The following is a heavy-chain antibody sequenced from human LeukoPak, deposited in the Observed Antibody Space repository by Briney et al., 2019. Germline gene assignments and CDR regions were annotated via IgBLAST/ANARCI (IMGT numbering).Heavy chain of an antibody. CDR2: ISGSGGST. J-gene: IGHJ4*02. CDR3: AKPSSIRITMIVVDPFDY. D-gene: IGHD3-22*01. V-gene: IGHV3-23*01. Sequence: GGSLRLSCAASGFTFSSYGMSWVRQAPGKGLEWVSAISGSGGSTYYADSVKGRFTISRDNSKNTLYLQMNSLRAEDTAVYYCAKPSSIRITMIVVDPFDYWGQGTLVTVSS. CDR1: GFTFSSYG.